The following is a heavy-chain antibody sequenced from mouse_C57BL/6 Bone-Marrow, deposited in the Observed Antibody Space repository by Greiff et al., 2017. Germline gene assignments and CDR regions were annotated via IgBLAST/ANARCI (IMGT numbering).Heavy chain of an antibody. CDR3: ARWNWMGYCDMDY. D-gene: IGHD4-1*01. J-gene: IGHJ4*01. CDR2: IDPSDSET. CDR1: GYTFTSYW. V-gene: IGHV1-52*01. Sequence: VQLQQPGAELVRPGSSVKLSCKASGYTFTSYWMSWVKQRPRQGLEWIGNIDPSDSETHYNQKFQVKATLTVDKSSSTAYLQLSSLTSEDSAVYYCARWNWMGYCDMDYWGQGTAVTVSS.